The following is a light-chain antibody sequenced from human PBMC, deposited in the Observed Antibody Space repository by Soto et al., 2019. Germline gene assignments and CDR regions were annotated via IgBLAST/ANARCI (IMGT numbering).Light chain of an antibody. V-gene: IGLV1-47*01. CDR2: RND. CDR3: ATWDDSLGGVV. CDR1: SSNIGSNS. Sequence: QAVVTQPPSASGTPGQRVSISCSGSSSNIGSNSVYWYQQLPGTAPKLLISRNDQRPSGVPDRFSGSKSGSSASLAISGLRSEDEADYYCATWDDSLGGVVFGGGTKLTVL. J-gene: IGLJ2*01.